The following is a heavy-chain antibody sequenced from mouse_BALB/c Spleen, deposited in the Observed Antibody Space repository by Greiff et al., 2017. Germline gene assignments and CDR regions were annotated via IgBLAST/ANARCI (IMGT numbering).Heavy chain of an antibody. CDR1: GFTFSSYA. CDR3: AREGRNGNFFDY. D-gene: IGHD2-1*01. CDR2: ISSGGSYT. J-gene: IGHJ2*01. Sequence: EVKLQESGGGLVKPGGSLKLSCAASGFTFSSYAMSWVRQSPEKRLEWVAEISSGGSYTYYPDTVTGRFTISRDNAKNTLYLEMSSLRSEDTAMYYCAREGRNGNFFDYWGQGTTLTVSS. V-gene: IGHV5-9-4*01.